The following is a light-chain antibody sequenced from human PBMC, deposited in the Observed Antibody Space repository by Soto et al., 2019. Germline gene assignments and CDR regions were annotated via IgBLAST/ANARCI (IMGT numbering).Light chain of an antibody. J-gene: IGLJ1*01. CDR3: ASYAGSSVYV. CDR1: SRDVGAYDY. CDR2: HVT. Sequence: QSALTQPPSASGSPGQSVTISCTGTSRDVGAYDYVSWYQQHPGKAPKLIIYHVTKRPSGVPDRFSASKSGNTASLTVSGLQAEDEADYYCASYAGSSVYVFGTGTKLTVL. V-gene: IGLV2-8*01.